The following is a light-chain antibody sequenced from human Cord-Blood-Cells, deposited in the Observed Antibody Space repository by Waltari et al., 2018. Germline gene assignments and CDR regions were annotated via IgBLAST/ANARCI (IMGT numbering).Light chain of an antibody. CDR2: EGS. Sequence: QSALTPPAPVSGSPGPSITISCTGTRRAFGSFNLFSWYQQHPGKAPKLMIYEGSKRPSGVSNRFSGSKSGNTASLTISGLQAEDEADYYCCSYAGSSTYVVFGGGTKLTVL. CDR1: RRAFGSFNL. J-gene: IGLJ2*01. V-gene: IGLV2-23*01. CDR3: CSYAGSSTYVV.